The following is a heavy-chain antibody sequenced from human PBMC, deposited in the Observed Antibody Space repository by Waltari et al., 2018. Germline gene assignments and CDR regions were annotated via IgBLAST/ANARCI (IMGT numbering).Heavy chain of an antibody. CDR3: ARVSHERLGYSSGWSYFDY. J-gene: IGHJ4*02. Sequence: QVQLVESGGGVVQSGTSLRLSCAASGLTFRHYPMHWVRQAPGEGREWVAVIWYDASQNYYADPVKGRFTISRDNSKNTVYLQMNGLRAEDTAVYFCARVSHERLGYSSGWSYFDYAGQGTLVTVSS. CDR1: GLTFRHYP. V-gene: IGHV3-33*01. CDR2: IWYDASQN. D-gene: IGHD6-19*01.